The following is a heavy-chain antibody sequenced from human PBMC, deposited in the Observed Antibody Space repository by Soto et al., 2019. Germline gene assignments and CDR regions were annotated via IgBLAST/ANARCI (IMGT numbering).Heavy chain of an antibody. J-gene: IGHJ4*02. V-gene: IGHV3-30-3*01. CDR3: ARDSGAVAGPPLGY. CDR2: ISYDGSNK. CDR1: GFTFSSYA. D-gene: IGHD6-19*01. Sequence: PGGSLRLSCAASGFTFSSYAMHWVRQAPGKGLEWVAVISYDGSNKYYADSVKGRFTISRDNSKNTLYLQMNSLRAEDTAVYYSARDSGAVAGPPLGYWGQGTLVTVYS.